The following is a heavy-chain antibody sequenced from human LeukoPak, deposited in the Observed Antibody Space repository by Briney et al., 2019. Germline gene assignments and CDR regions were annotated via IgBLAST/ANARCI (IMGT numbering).Heavy chain of an antibody. J-gene: IGHJ4*02. CDR3: ARDTSPMVSPFDC. D-gene: IGHD5-18*01. CDR2: IRAYNGDK. Sequence: GASVKVSCKASGYTFNGNGISWGRQPPGQGLEWMGSIRAYNGDKDFAQNFQGRLTMTTDTSTSTAYMELRSLRSDDTAVYYCARDTSPMVSPFDCWGQGTLVTVSS. CDR1: GYTFNGNG. V-gene: IGHV1-18*01.